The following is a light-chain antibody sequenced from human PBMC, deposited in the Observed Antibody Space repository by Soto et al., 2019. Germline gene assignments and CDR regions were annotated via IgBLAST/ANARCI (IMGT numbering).Light chain of an antibody. CDR2: HAS. Sequence: EIVMTQSPATLSVSPGERATLSGRAGKVVVNNLAGYHQKPGQAPRLLIYHASTGATGIPARFSGSGSGTELTLTISSVQSEDFAVYYCQQYNEWPLTFGGGTKVEIK. CDR3: QQYNEWPLT. J-gene: IGKJ4*01. CDR1: KVVVNN. V-gene: IGKV3-15*01.